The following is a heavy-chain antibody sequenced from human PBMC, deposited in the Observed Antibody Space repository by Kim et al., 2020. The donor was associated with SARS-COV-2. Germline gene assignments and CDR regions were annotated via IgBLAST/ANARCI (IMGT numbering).Heavy chain of an antibody. D-gene: IGHD3-9*01. J-gene: IGHJ5*02. V-gene: IGHV3-33*01. CDR2: IWSDGTNE. CDR1: GFTFNTYG. CDR3: AREHTHASRYFDWEQRNWFDP. Sequence: GGSLRLSCEASGFTFNTYGMHWVRQAPGKGLEWVAVIWSDGTNEYYGDSVRGRFTISRDNSKNTLYLQMNSLTVEDTAVYYCAREHTHASRYFDWEQRNWFDPWGQGTLVIVSS.